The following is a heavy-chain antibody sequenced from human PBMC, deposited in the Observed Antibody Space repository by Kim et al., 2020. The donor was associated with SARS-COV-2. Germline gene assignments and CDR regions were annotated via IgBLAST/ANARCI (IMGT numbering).Heavy chain of an antibody. V-gene: IGHV3-21*01. J-gene: IGHJ6*02. CDR1: GFTFSSYS. CDR2: ISSSSSYI. CDR3: ARDLILWFGALRRGYYYYGMDV. Sequence: GGSLRLSCAASGFTFSSYSMNWVRQAPGKGLEWVSSISSSSSYIYYADSVKGRFTISRDNAKNSLYLQMNSLRAEDTAVYYCARDLILWFGALRRGYYYYGMDVWGQGTTVTVSS. D-gene: IGHD3-10*01.